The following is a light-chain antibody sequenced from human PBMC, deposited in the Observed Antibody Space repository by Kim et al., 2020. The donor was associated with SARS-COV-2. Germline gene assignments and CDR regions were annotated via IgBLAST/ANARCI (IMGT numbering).Light chain of an antibody. CDR1: QDINVR. CDR2: DAS. Sequence: DIQMTQSPSTLSASEGDRVTMTCRASQDINVRLAWYQQKPGKAPQLLIYDASSVRSGIPSRFSGDGSETEFTLTISSLQPDDFATYYCQQYDTFPTFGQGTKVDIK. J-gene: IGKJ1*01. CDR3: QQYDTFPT. V-gene: IGKV1-5*01.